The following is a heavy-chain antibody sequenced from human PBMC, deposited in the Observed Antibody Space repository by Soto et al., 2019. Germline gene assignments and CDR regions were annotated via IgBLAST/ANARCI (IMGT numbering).Heavy chain of an antibody. CDR1: GYTFKSFY. CDR2: INPTDGSV. CDR3: ARDFGRPGAVETTGWFDP. J-gene: IGHJ5*02. Sequence: QVQLVQSGVEVKKPGASVKVSCTASGYTFKSFYMHWVRQAPGQGLEWIGIINPTDGSVSYAQKFQDRVTLTTDRPTSTAYMELRSLTGEDTAVYFCARDFGRPGAVETTGWFDPWGQGTLVTVSS. D-gene: IGHD3-3*01. V-gene: IGHV1-46*02.